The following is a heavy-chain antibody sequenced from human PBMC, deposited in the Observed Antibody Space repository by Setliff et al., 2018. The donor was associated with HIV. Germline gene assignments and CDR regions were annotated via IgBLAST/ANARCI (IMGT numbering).Heavy chain of an antibody. J-gene: IGHJ3*01. V-gene: IGHV3-7*03. CDR1: EFTFSGHW. CDR2: IKQDGSDK. Sequence: GESLKISCAASEFTFSGHWMSWVRQAPGKGLEWVANIKQDGSDKTYVDFVKDRFTISRDNAKNSLYLQMNSLRAEDTAVYYCARTYYYDASGYYRPFDLWGQGTMVTVAS. CDR3: ARTYYYDASGYYRPFDL. D-gene: IGHD3-22*01.